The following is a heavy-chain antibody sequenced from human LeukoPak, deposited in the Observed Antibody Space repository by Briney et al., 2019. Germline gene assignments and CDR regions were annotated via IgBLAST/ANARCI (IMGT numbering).Heavy chain of an antibody. CDR3: ARALQNSITIFGVVNFDY. Sequence: ASVKVSCKASGYTFTSYDINWLRQATGQGLEWMGWMNPNSGNTGYAQKFQGRVTITRNTSISTAYMELSSLRSEDTAVYYCARALQNSITIFGVVNFDYWGQGTLVTVSS. CDR2: MNPNSGNT. J-gene: IGHJ4*02. V-gene: IGHV1-8*03. D-gene: IGHD3-3*01. CDR1: GYTFTSYD.